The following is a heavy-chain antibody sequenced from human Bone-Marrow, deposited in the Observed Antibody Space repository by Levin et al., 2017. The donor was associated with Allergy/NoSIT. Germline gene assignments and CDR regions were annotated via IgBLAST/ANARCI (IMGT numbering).Heavy chain of an antibody. V-gene: IGHV4-59*01. CDR2: IYFSGST. Sequence: PSETLSLTCTVADGSISSFYGSWIRQPPGKRLEWIGRIYFSGSTNYNPSLKSRVTISLDTSKNQFSLKLRSVTSADTAVYYCARGADLWSGYPWGQGKLVTVSS. D-gene: IGHD3-3*01. CDR3: ARGADLWSGYP. J-gene: IGHJ5*02. CDR1: DGSISSFY.